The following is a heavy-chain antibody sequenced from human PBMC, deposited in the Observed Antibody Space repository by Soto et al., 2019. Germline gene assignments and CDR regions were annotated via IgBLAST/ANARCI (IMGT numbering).Heavy chain of an antibody. CDR3: ARDRTYGLVN. D-gene: IGHD6-6*01. J-gene: IGHJ4*02. Sequence: QVQLVQSGAEVKKPGSSVKVSCKASGGTLSSHGFNWVRQAPGQGLEWMGGSIPMFGITNHTQKFQDRITITADASTTTVYIELRSPTSPATAVYYCARDRTYGLVNWGQGTLITVSS. V-gene: IGHV1-69*12. CDR1: GGTLSSHG. CDR2: SIPMFGIT.